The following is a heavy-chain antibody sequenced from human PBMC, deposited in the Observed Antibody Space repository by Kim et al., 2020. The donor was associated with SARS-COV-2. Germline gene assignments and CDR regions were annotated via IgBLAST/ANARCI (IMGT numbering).Heavy chain of an antibody. Sequence: SETLSLTCTVSGGSISSSSYYWGWIRQPPGKGLEWIGSIYYSGSTYYNPSLKSRVTISVDTSKNQFSLKLSSVTAADTAVYYCARLKSGGSRSRVFDYWGQGTLVTVSS. CDR3: ARLKSGGSRSRVFDY. CDR1: GGSISSSSYY. CDR2: IYYSGST. D-gene: IGHD2-15*01. J-gene: IGHJ4*02. V-gene: IGHV4-39*01.